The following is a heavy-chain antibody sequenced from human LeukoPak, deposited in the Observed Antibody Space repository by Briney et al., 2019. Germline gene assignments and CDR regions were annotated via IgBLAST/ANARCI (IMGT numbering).Heavy chain of an antibody. V-gene: IGHV3-74*01. D-gene: IGHD6-13*01. CDR1: GFTFSIYW. Sequence: PGGSLRLSCAASGFTFSIYWMHWVRQAPGKGLGWVSRINSDGSSTSYADSVKGRFTISRDNAKNTLYLQMNSLRAEDTAVYYCARSYSSSWDYYYGMDVWGQGTTVTVSS. CDR2: INSDGSST. J-gene: IGHJ6*02. CDR3: ARSYSSSWDYYYGMDV.